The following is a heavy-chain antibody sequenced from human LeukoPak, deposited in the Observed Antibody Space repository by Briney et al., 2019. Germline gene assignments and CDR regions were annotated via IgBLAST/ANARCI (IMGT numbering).Heavy chain of an antibody. Sequence: ASVKVSCKASGYTFTSYDINWVRQATGQGLEWLGWMNPDSGNTGYAQKFQGRVTMTRNISTSTAYMGLSSLRFEDTAVYYCARAISGDYYNFDYWGQGTLVTVSS. CDR2: MNPDSGNT. CDR3: ARAISGDYYNFDY. CDR1: GYTFTSYD. J-gene: IGHJ4*02. V-gene: IGHV1-8*01. D-gene: IGHD3-10*01.